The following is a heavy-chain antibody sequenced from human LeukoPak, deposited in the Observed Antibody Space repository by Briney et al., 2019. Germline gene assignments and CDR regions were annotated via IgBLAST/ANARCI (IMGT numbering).Heavy chain of an antibody. J-gene: IGHJ4*02. CDR1: GGSISSYY. CDR3: ARTDTAGRVGY. V-gene: IGHV4-4*07. D-gene: IGHD2-2*02. Sequence: PSETLSLTCTVSGGSISSYYWSWIRQPAGKGLEWIGRIYTSGSTNYNPSLKSRVTISVDKSKNRFSLKLSSVTAADTAVYYCARTDTAGRVGYWGQGTLVTVSS. CDR2: IYTSGST.